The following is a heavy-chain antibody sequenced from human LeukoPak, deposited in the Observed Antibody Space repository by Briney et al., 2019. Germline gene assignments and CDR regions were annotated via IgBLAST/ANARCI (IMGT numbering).Heavy chain of an antibody. J-gene: IGHJ4*02. CDR1: GYTFTSYY. V-gene: IGHV1-46*01. D-gene: IGHD6-13*01. CDR2: INPSGGST. CDR3: AIPGIAAAGYFGY. Sequence: GASVKVSCKASGYTFTSYYMHWVRQAPGQGLEWMGIINPSGGSTSYAQKFQGRVTMTRDTSTSTVYMELSSLRSEDTAVFYCAIPGIAAAGYFGYWGQGTLVTVSS.